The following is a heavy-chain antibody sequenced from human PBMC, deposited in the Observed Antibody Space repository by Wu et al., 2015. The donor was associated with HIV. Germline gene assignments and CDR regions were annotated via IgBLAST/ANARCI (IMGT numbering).Heavy chain of an antibody. CDR2: IGAYNGNT. Sequence: QVQLVQSGAEVKKPGASVKVSCKASGYTFINYGFSWVRQAPGQGLEWMGWIGAYNGNTNYAQKFQDRITMTTDTSTSTAYMELRSLRSDDTAVYYCARGALGGDYVSVGGDYWGQGTLVTVSS. CDR1: GYTFINYG. CDR3: ARGALGGDYVSVGGDY. D-gene: IGHD4-17*01. J-gene: IGHJ4*02. V-gene: IGHV1-18*01.